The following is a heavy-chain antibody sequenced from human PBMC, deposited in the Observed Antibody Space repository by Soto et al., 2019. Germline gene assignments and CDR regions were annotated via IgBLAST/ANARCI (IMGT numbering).Heavy chain of an antibody. J-gene: IGHJ4*02. D-gene: IGHD6-19*01. CDR1: GFTFDDYA. CDR2: ISCNSGSI. Sequence: EVQLVESGGGLVQPGRSLRLSCAASGFTFDDYAMHWVRQAPGKGLEWVSGISCNSGSIGYADSVKGRLTISRDNAKNSLYLQMDSLRAEDTALYYCAKGLRQWLVGYYFDYWGEGTLVTVSS. CDR3: AKGLRQWLVGYYFDY. V-gene: IGHV3-9*01.